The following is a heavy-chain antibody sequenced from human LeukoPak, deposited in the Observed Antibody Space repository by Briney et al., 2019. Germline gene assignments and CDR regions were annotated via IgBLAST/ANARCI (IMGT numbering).Heavy chain of an antibody. D-gene: IGHD3-3*01. Sequence: SQTLSLTCTVSGGSISSGGYYWSWIRQHPGKGLEWIGYIYYSGSTYYNPSLKSRVTISVDTSKNQFSLKLSSVTAADTAVYYCARVRYYDFWSGYLDYWGQGTLVTVSS. CDR1: GGSISSGGYY. J-gene: IGHJ4*02. V-gene: IGHV4-31*03. CDR2: IYYSGST. CDR3: ARVRYYDFWSGYLDY.